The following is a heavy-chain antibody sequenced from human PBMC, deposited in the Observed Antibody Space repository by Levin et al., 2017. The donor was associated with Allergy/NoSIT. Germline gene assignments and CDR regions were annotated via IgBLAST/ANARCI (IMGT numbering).Heavy chain of an antibody. CDR1: GFTFSSYG. CDR3: ARKTGPTVTTRWGAFDI. J-gene: IGHJ3*02. V-gene: IGHV3-33*01. CDR2: IWYDGSNK. D-gene: IGHD4-17*01. Sequence: GGSLRLSCAASGFTFSSYGMHWVRQAPGKGLEWVAVIWYDGSNKYYADSVKGRFTISRDNSKNTLYLQMNSLRAEDTAVYYCARKTGPTVTTRWGAFDIWGQGTMVTVSS.